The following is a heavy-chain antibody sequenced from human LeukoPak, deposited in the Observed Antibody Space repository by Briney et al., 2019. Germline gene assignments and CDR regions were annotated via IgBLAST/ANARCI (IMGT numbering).Heavy chain of an antibody. CDR1: GFSFSSYW. CDR2: ISWNSGSI. Sequence: GGSLRLSCAASGFSFSSYWMHWVRQAPGKGLEWVSGISWNSGSIGYADSVKGRFTISRDNAKNSLYLQMNSLRAEDTALYYCAKDFDSSGYYEYYFDYWGQGTLVTVSS. V-gene: IGHV3-9*01. D-gene: IGHD3-22*01. CDR3: AKDFDSSGYYEYYFDY. J-gene: IGHJ4*02.